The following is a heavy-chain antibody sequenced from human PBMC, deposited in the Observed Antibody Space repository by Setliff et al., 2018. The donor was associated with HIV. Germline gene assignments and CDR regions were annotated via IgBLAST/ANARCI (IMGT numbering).Heavy chain of an antibody. CDR3: ARGLSFYDPGGFDY. D-gene: IGHD3-22*01. CDR2: IYTSGST. CDR1: GGSISSYY. Sequence: PSETLSLTCTVSGGSISSYYWSWIRQPPGKGLEWIGYIYTSGSTNYNPSLKSRVTISVDMSKNQFSLKLSSVPAADTAVYYCARGLSFYDPGGFDYWGQGTLVTVSS. V-gene: IGHV4-4*09. J-gene: IGHJ4*02.